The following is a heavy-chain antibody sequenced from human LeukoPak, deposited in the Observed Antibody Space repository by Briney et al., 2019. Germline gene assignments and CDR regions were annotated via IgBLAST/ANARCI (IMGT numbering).Heavy chain of an antibody. CDR1: GFTFSSYA. J-gene: IGHJ6*04. D-gene: IGHD6-13*01. V-gene: IGHV3-23*01. CDR2: ISGSIVST. CDR3: ATEKAAGNYYYGMDV. Sequence: GGSLRLSCAASGFTFSSYAMSWVRQAPGKGLEWVSVISGSIVSTYYAGSVKGRFTISRDNSKNTLYLQMNSLRAEDTAVYYCATEKAAGNYYYGMDVWGKGTSVTVSS.